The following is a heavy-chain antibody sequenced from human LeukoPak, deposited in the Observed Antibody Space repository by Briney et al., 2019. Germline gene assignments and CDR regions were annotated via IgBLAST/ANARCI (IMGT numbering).Heavy chain of an antibody. CDR1: GFTFDNYT. V-gene: IGHV3-23*01. Sequence: PGGSLRLSCAASGFTFDNYTMTWVRQAPGKGLEWVSTISAHGDRTYYADSVKGRFTISRDNSKNNLYLQMNTLRAEETAIFYCPRKGTLIISGLYFDYWGQGTLVSVSS. J-gene: IGHJ4*02. D-gene: IGHD3-22*01. CDR2: ISAHGDRT. CDR3: PRKGTLIISGLYFDY.